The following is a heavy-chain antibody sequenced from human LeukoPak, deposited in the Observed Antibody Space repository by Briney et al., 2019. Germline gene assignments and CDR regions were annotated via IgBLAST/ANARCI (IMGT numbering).Heavy chain of an antibody. CDR3: ARALPHRRLMDTTMEQHWFDP. J-gene: IGHJ5*02. CDR2: INPSGGST. Sequence: ASVTVSFKASGYIFTSYFMHWVRQAPGQGLEWMGLINPSGGSTRYAQKFQGRVTITRDMSTSTVYMELSSLRSEDTAVYYCARALPHRRLMDTTMEQHWFDPWGQGTLVTVSS. D-gene: IGHD5-18*01. CDR1: GYIFTSYF. V-gene: IGHV1-46*01.